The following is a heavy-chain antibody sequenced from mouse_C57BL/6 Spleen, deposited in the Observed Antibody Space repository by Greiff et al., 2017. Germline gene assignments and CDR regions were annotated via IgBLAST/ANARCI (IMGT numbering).Heavy chain of an antibody. CDR2: IYPGSGGT. CDR3: ARGGPLYFDY. Sequence: VKLMESGAELVRPGTSVKVSCKASGYAFTNYLIEWVKQRPGQGLEWIGVIYPGSGGTNYNEKFKGKATLTADKSSSTAYMQLSSLTSEDSAVYFCARGGPLYFDYWGQGTTLTVSS. CDR1: GYAFTNYL. J-gene: IGHJ2*01. V-gene: IGHV1-54*01.